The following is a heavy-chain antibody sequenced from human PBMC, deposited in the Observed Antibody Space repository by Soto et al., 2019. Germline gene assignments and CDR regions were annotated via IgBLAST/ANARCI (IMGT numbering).Heavy chain of an antibody. D-gene: IGHD2-21*02. Sequence: EVQLVESEGGLVQPGGSLRLSCEASGFIFTTSDMSWVRQAPGKGLEWISSITITGDTTHYADSVKGRFTISRDNSRNPVYLQKNTRRADAPAVYYCAKGGGGDHGYWGQGTLVAVSS. CDR1: GFIFTTSD. J-gene: IGHJ4*02. V-gene: IGHV3-23*04. CDR2: ITITGDTT. CDR3: AKGGGGDHGY.